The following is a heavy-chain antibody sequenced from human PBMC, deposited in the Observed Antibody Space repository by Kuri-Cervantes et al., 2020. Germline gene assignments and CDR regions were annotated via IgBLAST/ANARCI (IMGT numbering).Heavy chain of an antibody. CDR1: GFTFSSYS. J-gene: IGHJ4*02. CDR2: ISGTGAYT. V-gene: IGHV3-21*01. D-gene: IGHD1-1*01. Sequence: GGSLRLSCAASGFTFSSYSMNWVRQAPGKGLEWVSSISGTGAYTHYADSVKGRFTISRDNGKKSLYLQMNNLKSEDTAMYYCARVMQLQRPIWGQGALVTVSS. CDR3: ARVMQLQRPI.